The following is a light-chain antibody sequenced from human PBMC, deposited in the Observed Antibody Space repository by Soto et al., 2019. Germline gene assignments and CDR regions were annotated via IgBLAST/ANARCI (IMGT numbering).Light chain of an antibody. CDR3: QQFHSFSRT. CDR1: QNINSW. CDR2: DAS. Sequence: DIQMTQSPSTLSASVGDSVTITCRASQNINSWLAWYQQKPGKAPNLLIYDASTLESGVPSRFSGSGSGTEFTLTISSLQPEDFATYYCQQFHSFSRTFGQGTKVDIK. J-gene: IGKJ1*01. V-gene: IGKV1-5*01.